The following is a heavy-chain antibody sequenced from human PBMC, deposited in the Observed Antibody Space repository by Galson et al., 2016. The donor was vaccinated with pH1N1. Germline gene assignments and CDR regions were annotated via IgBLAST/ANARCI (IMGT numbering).Heavy chain of an antibody. CDR3: ARDRGAPGSPPLYFFNY. D-gene: IGHD2-15*01. V-gene: IGHV3-30*02. CDR2: VQDDGTTE. CDR1: GFTFSNYG. J-gene: IGHJ4*01. Sequence: SLRLSCAASGFTFSNYGMHWVRQAPGKGLEWVAFVQDDGTTEYYADSMKGRFTISRDNSQKTLYLQMNNLRVDGTAVYYCARDRGAPGSPPLYFFNYGGHGTLVIVSS.